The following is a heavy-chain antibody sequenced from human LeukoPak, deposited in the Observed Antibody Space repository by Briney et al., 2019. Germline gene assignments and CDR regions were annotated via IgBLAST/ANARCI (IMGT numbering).Heavy chain of an antibody. D-gene: IGHD3-22*01. CDR1: GYTFTSYG. CDR2: INTNTGNP. Sequence: PRASVKVSCKASGYTFTSYGISWVRQAPGQGLEWMGWINTNTGNPTYAQGFTGRFVFSLDTSVNTAYLQISNLKAEDTAVYYCASYDSSGYPNYYYYIDVWGKGTTVTVSS. J-gene: IGHJ6*03. V-gene: IGHV7-4-1*02. CDR3: ASYDSSGYPNYYYYIDV.